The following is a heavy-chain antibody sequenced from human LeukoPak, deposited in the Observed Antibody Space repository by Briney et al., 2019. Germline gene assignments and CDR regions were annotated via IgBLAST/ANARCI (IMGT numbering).Heavy chain of an antibody. V-gene: IGHV3-21*01. J-gene: IGHJ3*02. CDR2: ISSSSSYI. CDR1: GFTFSSYS. CDR3: ARERGGFTMMGPGKNAFDI. Sequence: GGSLRLSCAASGFTFSSYSMNWVRQAPGKGLEWVSSISSSSSYIYYADSVEGRFTISRDNAKNSLYLQMNSLRAEDTAVYYCARERGGFTMMGPGKNAFDIWGQGTMVTVSS. D-gene: IGHD3-22*01.